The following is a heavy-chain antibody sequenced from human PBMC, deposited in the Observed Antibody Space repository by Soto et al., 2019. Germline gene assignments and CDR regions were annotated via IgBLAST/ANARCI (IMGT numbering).Heavy chain of an antibody. CDR3: ARDLGVSNHNWFDP. J-gene: IGHJ5*02. V-gene: IGHV1-69*13. D-gene: IGHD4-4*01. CDR2: IIPIFGTA. CDR1: GCTFSSYA. Sequence: SVKVSCKASGCTFSSYAISCVRQAPGQGLEWMGGIIPIFGTANYAQKFQGRVTITADESTSTAYMELSSLRSEDTAVYYCARDLGVSNHNWFDPWGQGTLVTVSS.